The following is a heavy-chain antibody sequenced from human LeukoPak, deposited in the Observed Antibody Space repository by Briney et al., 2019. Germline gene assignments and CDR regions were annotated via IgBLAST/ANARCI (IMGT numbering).Heavy chain of an antibody. Sequence: GGSLRLSCAASGSTVSSNYMSWVRQAPGKGLEWVSVIYSGGSTYYADSVKGRFTISRDNSKNTLYLQMNSLRAEDTAVYYCARASSWFGELPPYYFDYWGQGTLVTVSS. V-gene: IGHV3-66*02. CDR1: GSTVSSNY. J-gene: IGHJ4*02. CDR3: ARASSWFGELPPYYFDY. D-gene: IGHD3-10*01. CDR2: IYSGGST.